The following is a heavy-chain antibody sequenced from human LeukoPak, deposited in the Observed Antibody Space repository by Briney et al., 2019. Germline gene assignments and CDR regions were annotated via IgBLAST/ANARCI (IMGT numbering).Heavy chain of an antibody. J-gene: IGHJ4*02. CDR2: ISGSGGST. CDR1: GFTFSSYT. D-gene: IGHD2-2*01. V-gene: IGHV3-23*01. Sequence: GDSLRLSCAASGFTFSSYTMDWVRQAPGKGLEWVSAISGSGGSTYYADSVKGRFTISRDNSKNTLYLQMNSLRAEDTAVYYCASQLSSFNYWGQGTLVTVSS. CDR3: ASQLSSFNY.